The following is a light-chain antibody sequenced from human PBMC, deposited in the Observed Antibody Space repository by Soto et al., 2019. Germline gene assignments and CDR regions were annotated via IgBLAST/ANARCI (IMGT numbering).Light chain of an antibody. CDR3: QHYDSYSVA. CDR2: KAS. Sequence: IQVTQSPSTLSGSVGDRVTITCRASQTISSWLAWYQQKPGKAPKLLIYKASTLKSGVPSRFSGSGSGTEFTLTISSLQPDDFATYYCQHYDSYSVAFGQGTKVDIK. V-gene: IGKV1-5*03. J-gene: IGKJ1*01. CDR1: QTISSW.